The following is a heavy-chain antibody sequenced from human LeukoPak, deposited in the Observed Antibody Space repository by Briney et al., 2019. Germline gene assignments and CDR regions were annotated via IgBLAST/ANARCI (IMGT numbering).Heavy chain of an antibody. Sequence: GESLKISCKGSGYRLTSYWIGWVRQRPGKGLEWMGIIYPGDSETRYSPSFQVQVTISADKSISTAYLQLSSLKASDTAMYYCARRAEWELNLYYFDYWGQGTLVTVSS. J-gene: IGHJ4*02. V-gene: IGHV5-51*01. D-gene: IGHD1-26*01. CDR2: IYPGDSET. CDR1: GYRLTSYW. CDR3: ARRAEWELNLYYFDY.